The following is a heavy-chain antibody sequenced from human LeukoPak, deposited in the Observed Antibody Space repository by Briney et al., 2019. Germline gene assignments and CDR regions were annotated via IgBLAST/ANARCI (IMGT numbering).Heavy chain of an antibody. D-gene: IGHD4-17*01. J-gene: IGHJ2*01. V-gene: IGHV1-69*02. CDR2: IIPILGIA. CDR1: GGTFSSYT. Sequence: SVKVSCKASGGTFSSYTISWVRQAPGQGLEWMGRIIPILGIANYAQKFQGRVTITADKSTSTAYMELSSLRSEDTAVYYCVRTRDYGNWYFDLWGRGTLVTVSS. CDR3: VRTRDYGNWYFDL.